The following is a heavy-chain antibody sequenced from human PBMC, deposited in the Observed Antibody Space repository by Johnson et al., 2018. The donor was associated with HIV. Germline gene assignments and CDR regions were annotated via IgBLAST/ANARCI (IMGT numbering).Heavy chain of an antibody. J-gene: IGHJ3*02. CDR2: INWNGGST. V-gene: IGHV3-20*04. CDR1: GFSFDDYG. Sequence: VQLVESGGAVVQPGGSLRLSCAASGFSFDDYGMSWVRQAPGKGLEWVSGINWNGGSTGYADSVKGRFTISRDNAKNSLYLQMNSLRVEDTALYYCARGFSSGYNDAFNIWGQGTMVTVSS. CDR3: ARGFSSGYNDAFNI. D-gene: IGHD3-22*01.